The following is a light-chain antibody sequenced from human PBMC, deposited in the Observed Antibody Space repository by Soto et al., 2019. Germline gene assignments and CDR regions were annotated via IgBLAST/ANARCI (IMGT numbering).Light chain of an antibody. Sequence: EIVLTQSPGTLSLSPGERATLSCRASQSVSSSYLAWCQQKPGQAPRLLIYGASSRATGIPDRFSGSGSGTDFTITISRLEPEDFAVYYCQQYGKTFGQGTKVEIK. CDR2: GAS. J-gene: IGKJ1*01. CDR3: QQYGKT. V-gene: IGKV3-20*01. CDR1: QSVSSSY.